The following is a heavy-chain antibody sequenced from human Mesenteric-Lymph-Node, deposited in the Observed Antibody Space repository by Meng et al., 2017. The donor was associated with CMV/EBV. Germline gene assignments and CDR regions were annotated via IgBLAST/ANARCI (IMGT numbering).Heavy chain of an antibody. CDR1: GFTFDIYA. CDR2: ISSDGDRK. D-gene: IGHD2-15*01. Sequence: LSLTCAASGFTFDIYAMQWVRQAPGKGLEWLAVISSDGDRKFYADSVKGRFTISRDNSKNTLSVQMNSLRAEDTAVYYCASGVFTEDIVIWYYFDYWGQGTLVTVSS. CDR3: ASGVFTEDIVIWYYFDY. V-gene: IGHV3-30-3*01. J-gene: IGHJ4*02.